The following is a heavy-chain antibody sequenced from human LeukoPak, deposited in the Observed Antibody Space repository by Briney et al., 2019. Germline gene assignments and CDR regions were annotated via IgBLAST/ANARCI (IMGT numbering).Heavy chain of an antibody. V-gene: IGHV4-38-2*02. J-gene: IGHJ3*02. CDR1: GYPISSGYN. CDR3: ARASSRTYGAFDI. D-gene: IGHD4-17*01. CDR2: THHSGST. Sequence: PSETLSLTCTVSGYPISSGYNWGWIRQTPGEGLEWIGTTHHSGSTYYNPSLKSRVTISVDTSKNQFSLKLSSVTAADTAMYYCARASSRTYGAFDIWGQGTMVTVSS.